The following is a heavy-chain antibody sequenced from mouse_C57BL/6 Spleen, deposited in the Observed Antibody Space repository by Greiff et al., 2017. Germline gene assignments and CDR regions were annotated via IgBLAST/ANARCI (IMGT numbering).Heavy chain of an antibody. J-gene: IGHJ4*01. V-gene: IGHV5-6*01. CDR3: ARHENGYAMDY. CDR2: ISSGGSYT. Sequence: EVNLVESGGDLVKPGGSLKLSCAASGFTFSSYGMSWVRQTPDKRLEWVATISSGGSYTYYPDSVKGRFTISRDNAKNTLYLQMSSLKSEDTAMYYCARHENGYAMDYWGQGTSVTVSS. CDR1: GFTFSSYG.